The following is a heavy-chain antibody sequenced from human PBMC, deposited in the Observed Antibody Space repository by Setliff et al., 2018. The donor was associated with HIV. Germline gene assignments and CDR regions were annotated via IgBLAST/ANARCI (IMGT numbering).Heavy chain of an antibody. V-gene: IGHV1-18*01. CDR1: GDTFTNYG. J-gene: IGHJ6*03. CDR2: ISAYNGNT. D-gene: IGHD1-7*01. Sequence: ASVKVSCKASGDTFTNYGISWVRQAPGQGLEWMGWISAYNGNTDYGQKLQGRVTMTTDTSTSTAYMELRSLRSDDTAVYYSASSPGTTRYYYYMDVWGKGTTVTVSS. CDR3: ASSPGTTRYYYYMDV.